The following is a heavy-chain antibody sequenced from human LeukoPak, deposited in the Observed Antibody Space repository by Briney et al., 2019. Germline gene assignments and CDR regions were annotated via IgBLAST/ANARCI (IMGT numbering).Heavy chain of an antibody. CDR1: GYTLTGYY. J-gene: IGHJ4*02. CDR3: ARSPLVVVILLYFDY. CDR2: MNPNSGGT. V-gene: IGHV1-2*02. D-gene: IGHD3-22*01. Sequence: GASVKVSCKASGYTLTGYYMHWVRQAPGQGLEWMGWMNPNSGGTKYAQKFQGRVTMTRDTSISTAYMELSRLRSDDTAVYYCARSPLVVVILLYFDYWGQGTLVTVSS.